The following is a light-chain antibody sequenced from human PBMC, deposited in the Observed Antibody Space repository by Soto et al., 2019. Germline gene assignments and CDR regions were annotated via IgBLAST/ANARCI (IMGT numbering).Light chain of an antibody. CDR3: KQYKEWPPFT. CDR2: GAS. Sequence: EIVMTQSPATLSVSPGETATLSCRASQYVSNKVAWNQQNPGQAPSLLILGASTRATGVPARFSGSGSGTEFTLANCSLQSEDFAVYYCKQYKEWPPFTFGQGTRPEIK. J-gene: IGKJ5*01. V-gene: IGKV3-15*01. CDR1: QYVSNK.